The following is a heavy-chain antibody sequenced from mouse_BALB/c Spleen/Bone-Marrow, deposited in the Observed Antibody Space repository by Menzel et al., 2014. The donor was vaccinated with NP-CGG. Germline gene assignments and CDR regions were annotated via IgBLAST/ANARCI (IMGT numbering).Heavy chain of an antibody. V-gene: IGHV1-67*01. CDR2: ISTYSGNT. CDR1: GYTFTAYA. D-gene: IGHD1-1*01. CDR3: ARNFYGSSYFDY. Sequence: QVQLKQSGPEVVRPGVSVKLSCKGSGYTFTAYAMHWVKQSHAESLEWIGLISTYSGNTHYNQDFKGKATMTVDKSSSTAYMEIARLTSEDSAIYYCARNFYGSSYFDYWGQGTTLTVSS. J-gene: IGHJ2*01.